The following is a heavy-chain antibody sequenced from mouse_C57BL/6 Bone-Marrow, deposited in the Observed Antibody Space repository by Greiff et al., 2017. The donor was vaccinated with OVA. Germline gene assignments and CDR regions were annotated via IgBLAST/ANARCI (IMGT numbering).Heavy chain of an antibody. Sequence: QVQLKQSGAELVKPGASVKLSCKASGYTFTSYWMQWVKQRPGQGLEWIGEIDPSDSYTNYNQKFKGKATLTVDTSSSTAYMQLSSLTSEDSAVYYCAREDYGSSNYWGQGTTLTVSS. CDR2: IDPSDSYT. V-gene: IGHV1-50*01. D-gene: IGHD1-1*01. CDR1: GYTFTSYW. J-gene: IGHJ2*01. CDR3: AREDYGSSNY.